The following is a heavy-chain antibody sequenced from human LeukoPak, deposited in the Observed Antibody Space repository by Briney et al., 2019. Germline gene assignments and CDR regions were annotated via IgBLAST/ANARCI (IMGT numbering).Heavy chain of an antibody. CDR3: ASRKLGNDY. CDR2: INHSGST. Sequence: SETLSLTCAVYGGSFSGYYWSWIRQPPGQGLEWIGEINHSGSTNYNPSPKSRVTISADTSQNQFSLKLSSVTAADTAVYYCASRKLGNDYWGQGTLVTVSS. CDR1: GGSFSGYY. D-gene: IGHD7-27*01. V-gene: IGHV4-34*01. J-gene: IGHJ4*02.